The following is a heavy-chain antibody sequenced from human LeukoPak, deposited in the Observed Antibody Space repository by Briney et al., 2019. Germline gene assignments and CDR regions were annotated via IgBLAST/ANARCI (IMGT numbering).Heavy chain of an antibody. J-gene: IGHJ4*02. CDR2: ISGSVGTI. D-gene: IGHD2-2*01. CDR3: AKGVGQLLLPYYFDY. Sequence: GGSLSLSCAPSGFTFSSYGMSWVRQAPGEGLEWVSSISGSVGTIYYADSVKGRFTISRDNSKNTLYLQMNSLRAEDTAVYYCAKGVGQLLLPYYFDYWGQGTLVTVSS. V-gene: IGHV3-23*01. CDR1: GFTFSSYG.